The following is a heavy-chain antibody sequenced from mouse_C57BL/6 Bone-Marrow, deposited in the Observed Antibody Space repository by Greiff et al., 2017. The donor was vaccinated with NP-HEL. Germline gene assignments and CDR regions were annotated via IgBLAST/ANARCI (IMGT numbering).Heavy chain of an antibody. V-gene: IGHV1-55*01. D-gene: IGHD2-1*01. CDR2: IYPGSGST. Sequence: QVQLQQPGAELVKPGASVQMSCKASGYTFTSYWITWVKQRPGQGLEWIGDIYPGSGSTNYNEKFKSKATLTVDTSSSTADMQLSSLTSEDSAVYYCARYGNYFDYWGQGTTLTVSS. CDR3: ARYGNYFDY. J-gene: IGHJ2*01. CDR1: GYTFTSYW.